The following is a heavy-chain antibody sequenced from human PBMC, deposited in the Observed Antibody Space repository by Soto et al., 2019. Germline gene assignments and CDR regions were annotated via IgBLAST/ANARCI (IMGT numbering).Heavy chain of an antibody. V-gene: IGHV3-23*01. D-gene: IGHD2-2*03. Sequence: GSLRLSCAASGFAFSGYAINWFRQAPGKGLEWVSVISGIGSSTKYSDSVKGRFTISRDNSKNTLYLQMNSLRAEDTAVYYCAKVSGYCSSTRCVIFDYCGQGTLVTVSA. J-gene: IGHJ4*02. CDR1: GFAFSGYA. CDR2: ISGIGSST. CDR3: AKVSGYCSSTRCVIFDY.